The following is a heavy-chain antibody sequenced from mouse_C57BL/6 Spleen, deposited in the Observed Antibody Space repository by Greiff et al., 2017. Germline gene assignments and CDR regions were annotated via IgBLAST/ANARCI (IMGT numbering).Heavy chain of an antibody. CDR2: IDPEGGAT. CDR1: GFNINDYY. J-gene: IGHJ2*01. D-gene: IGHD4-1*01. CDR3: GRHWRSPYSFDY. Sequence: VQLQQSGAELVKPGASVKLSCTASGFNINDYYMHWVKQRPEQGLEWIGRIDPEGGATKYASKFQGKSTITEYTSSNTDYQQPSSLTTEETAAYYCGRHWRSPYSFDYGGQGTTVTVSS. V-gene: IGHV14-2*01.